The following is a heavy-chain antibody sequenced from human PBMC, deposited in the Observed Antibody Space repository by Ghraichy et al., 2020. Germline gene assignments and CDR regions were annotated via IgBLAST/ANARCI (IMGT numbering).Heavy chain of an antibody. CDR2: TSYDGSNK. J-gene: IGHJ6*02. D-gene: IGHD3-22*01. Sequence: GGSLRLSCAPSGFTFSRYGMHWVRQAPGKGLEWVAVTSYDGSNKFYGGSVQGRFTISRDNSKNTLYLQMNYLRPEDTAVYYCAKERDTSGYYSFRGDYYGMDVWGQGTTVTVSS. CDR3: AKERDTSGYYSFRGDYYGMDV. V-gene: IGHV3-30*18. CDR1: GFTFSRYG.